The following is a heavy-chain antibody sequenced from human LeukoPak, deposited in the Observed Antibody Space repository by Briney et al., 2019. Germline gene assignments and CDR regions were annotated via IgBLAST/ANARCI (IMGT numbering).Heavy chain of an antibody. J-gene: IGHJ5*02. CDR1: GYSISSGYY. Sequence: SETLSLTCTVSGYSISSGYYWGWIRQPPGKGLEWIGSIYHSGSTYYNPSLKSRDTISVDTSKNQFSLKLSSVTAADTAVYYCARDVLPRYSSSWYYGWEAGTMGDFSSWGQGTLVTVSS. CDR2: IYHSGST. CDR3: ARDVLPRYSSSWYYGWEAGTMGDFSS. D-gene: IGHD6-13*01. V-gene: IGHV4-38-2*02.